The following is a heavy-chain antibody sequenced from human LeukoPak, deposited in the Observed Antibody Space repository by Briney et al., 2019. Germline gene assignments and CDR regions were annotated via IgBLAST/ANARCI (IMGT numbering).Heavy chain of an antibody. CDR3: ARYYGSGSLDY. CDR2: ISYYGSNK. Sequence: GRSLRLSCAASGFTFSDYGMHWIRQAPGTGLEGVALISYYGSNKYYGDPVKGRFTISRDTSKNTLHLQMDSLRVEDTAMYYCARYYGSGSLDYWGQGTLVTVSS. CDR1: GFTFSDYG. V-gene: IGHV3-30*03. D-gene: IGHD3-10*01. J-gene: IGHJ4*02.